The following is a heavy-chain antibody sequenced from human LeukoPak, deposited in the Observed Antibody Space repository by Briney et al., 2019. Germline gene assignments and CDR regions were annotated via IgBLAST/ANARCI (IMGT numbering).Heavy chain of an antibody. Sequence: ASVKVSCKAAGYTFTSYYIHWVREAPGQGLEWMGWMNPNSGNTGYAQKFQGRVTMTRNTSISTAYMELSSLRSEDTAVYYCARGGANDAFDIWGQGTMVTVSS. CDR3: ARGGANDAFDI. D-gene: IGHD3-16*01. J-gene: IGHJ3*02. CDR2: MNPNSGNT. CDR1: GYTFTSYY. V-gene: IGHV1-8*02.